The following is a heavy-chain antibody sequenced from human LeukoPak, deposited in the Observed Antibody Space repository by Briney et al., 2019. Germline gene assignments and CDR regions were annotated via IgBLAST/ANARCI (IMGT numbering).Heavy chain of an antibody. Sequence: ASVKVSCKASGYTFTGYHIHWVRQAPGQGLEWMGWINPNSGGTNYAQKFQGWVTMTRDTSISTAYMELSRLRSDDTAVYYCARGEDIVVVPAAIPGTDAFDIWGQGTMVTVSS. V-gene: IGHV1-2*04. CDR1: GYTFTGYH. CDR2: INPNSGGT. D-gene: IGHD2-2*02. J-gene: IGHJ3*02. CDR3: ARGEDIVVVPAAIPGTDAFDI.